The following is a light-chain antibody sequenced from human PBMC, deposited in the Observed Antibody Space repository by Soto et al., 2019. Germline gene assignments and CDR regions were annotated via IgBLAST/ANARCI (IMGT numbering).Light chain of an antibody. CDR2: EVS. J-gene: IGLJ2*01. V-gene: IGLV2-14*01. Sequence: QSVLTQPASVSGSPGQSITISCTGTSSDVGGYKYVSWYQQHPGKAPKVIIFEVSNRPSGVSNRFSGSKSGNTASLSISGLQAEDEADYYCSSFTSGSTVVFGGGTKLTVL. CDR1: SSDVGGYKY. CDR3: SSFTSGSTVV.